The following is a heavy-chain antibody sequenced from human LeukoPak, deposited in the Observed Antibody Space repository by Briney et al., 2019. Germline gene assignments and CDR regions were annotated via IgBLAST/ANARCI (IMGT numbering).Heavy chain of an antibody. D-gene: IGHD3-22*01. CDR1: GFTVSSNY. J-gene: IGHJ3*02. CDR3: ARDNSSPIHDSSGPDAFDI. CDR2: IYSGGST. Sequence: GGSLRLSCAASGFTVSSNYMSWVRQAPGKGLEWVSVIYSGGSTYYADSVKGRFTISRDNSKNTLYLQMNSLRAEDTAVYYCARDNSSPIHDSSGPDAFDIWGQGTMVTVSS. V-gene: IGHV3-53*01.